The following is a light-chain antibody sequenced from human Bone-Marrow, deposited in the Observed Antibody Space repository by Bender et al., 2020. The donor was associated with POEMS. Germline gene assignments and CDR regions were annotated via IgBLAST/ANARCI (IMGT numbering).Light chain of an antibody. CDR3: CSYGGSSTFVL. V-gene: IGLV2-11*01. CDR2: DVT. CDR1: TSNVGDYDH. J-gene: IGLJ2*01. Sequence: QSALTQPRSVSGSPGQSVTISCTGTTSNVGDYDHVSWYQHHPGKAPKLIIYDVTQRPSGVPDRFSGSKSGNTASLTISGLQAEDEADYYCCSYGGSSTFVLFGGGTKLTVL.